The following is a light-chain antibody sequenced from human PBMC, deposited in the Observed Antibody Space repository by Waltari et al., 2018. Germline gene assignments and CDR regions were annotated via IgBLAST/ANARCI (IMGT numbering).Light chain of an antibody. CDR2: AAS. V-gene: IGKV1-9*01. J-gene: IGKJ1*01. CDR1: QGISSY. CDR3: QQLNSYPWT. Sequence: IQMTQSPSSLSASVGDRVTITCRASQGISSYLAWYQQKSGKAPKLLINAASTLQSGVPSRFSDGGSGTDFTLTISSLQPEDIATYYCQQLNSYPWTFGQGTKVEIK.